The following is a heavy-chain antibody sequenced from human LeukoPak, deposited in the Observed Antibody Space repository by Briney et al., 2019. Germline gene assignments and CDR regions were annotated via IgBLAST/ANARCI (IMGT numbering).Heavy chain of an antibody. J-gene: IGHJ4*02. CDR3: ARDPMYNWNDAGTYY. V-gene: IGHV1-69*06. Sequence: ASVKVSCKASGGTFSSYAISWVRQAPGQGLEWMGGIIPIFGTANYAQKFQGRVTITADKSTSTAYMELSSLRSEDTAVYYCARDPMYNWNDAGTYYWGQGTLVTVSS. CDR1: GGTFSSYA. D-gene: IGHD1-20*01. CDR2: IIPIFGTA.